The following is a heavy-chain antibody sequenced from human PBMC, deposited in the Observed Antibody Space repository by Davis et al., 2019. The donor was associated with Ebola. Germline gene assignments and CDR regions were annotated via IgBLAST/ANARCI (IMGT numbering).Heavy chain of an antibody. CDR3: ARDRWRVDDSSGWSGDFDY. Sequence: ASVKVSCKASGYTFTGYYMHWVRQAPGQGLEWMGGIIPIFGTANYAQKLQGRVTMTTDTSTSTAYMELRSLRSDDTAVYYCARDRWRVDDSSGWSGDFDYWGQGTLVTVSS. J-gene: IGHJ4*02. V-gene: IGHV1-18*04. D-gene: IGHD6-19*01. CDR1: GYTFTGYY. CDR2: IIPIFGTA.